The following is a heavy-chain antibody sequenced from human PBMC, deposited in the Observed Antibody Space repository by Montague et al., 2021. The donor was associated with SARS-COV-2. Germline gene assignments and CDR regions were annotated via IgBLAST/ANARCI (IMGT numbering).Heavy chain of an antibody. D-gene: IGHD6-19*01. CDR1: GDSIRTNY. Sequence: SETLSLTCTVSGDSIRTNYWSWIRQPPGQRLEWIGYVDNSGSTDYSPSLKSRVTISLETSKRQFSLRLNSVTEADTAVYYCTTGEGVYGWRYYFDYWGQGTLVTVPS. CDR3: TTGEGVYGWRYYFDY. V-gene: IGHV4-59*01. J-gene: IGHJ4*02. CDR2: VDNSGST.